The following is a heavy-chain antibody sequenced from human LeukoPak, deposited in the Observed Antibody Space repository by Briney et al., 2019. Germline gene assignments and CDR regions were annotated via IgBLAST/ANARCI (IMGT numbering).Heavy chain of an antibody. D-gene: IGHD3-10*01. CDR1: GFTFSSYG. Sequence: PGRSLRLSCAASGFTFSSYGMHWVRQAPGKGLEWVAVIWYDGSNKYYANSVKGRFTISRDNSKNTLYLQMNSLRAEDTAVYYCARDARITMVRGVKWEYFQHWGQGNLVPVSS. J-gene: IGHJ1*01. CDR2: IWYDGSNK. V-gene: IGHV3-33*01. CDR3: ARDARITMVRGVKWEYFQH.